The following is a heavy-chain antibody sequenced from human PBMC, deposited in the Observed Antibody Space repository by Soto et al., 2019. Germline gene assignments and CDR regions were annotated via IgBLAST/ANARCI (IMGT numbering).Heavy chain of an antibody. CDR3: IGSCTF. V-gene: IGHV3-49*03. Sequence: HPGGSLRLSCTGSGFPFANFLMSWFRQAPGKGLEWVGFIRSQPYGGTTQYAASVRGRFTISRDDSKGIAYLQMNSLKSEDSGVYYCIGSCTFWGQGTLVTV. D-gene: IGHD3-10*01. CDR2: IRSQPYGGTT. CDR1: GFPFANFL. J-gene: IGHJ1*01.